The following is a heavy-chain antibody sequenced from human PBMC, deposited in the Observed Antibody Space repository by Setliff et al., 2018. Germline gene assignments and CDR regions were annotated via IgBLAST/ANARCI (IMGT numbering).Heavy chain of an antibody. CDR2: TIPIFGTT. CDR3: VREGVDTRSSTDYRYYMDV. V-gene: IGHV1-69*05. Sequence: ASVKVSCKASGGTFSSYGISWVRQAPGQGLEWMGGTIPIFGTTDYAQKFQGRVTIITDESTSTAFMQLGSLRSEETAVYYCVREGVDTRSSTDYRYYMDVWGKGTTVTVSS. CDR1: GGTFSSYG. D-gene: IGHD5-18*01. J-gene: IGHJ6*03.